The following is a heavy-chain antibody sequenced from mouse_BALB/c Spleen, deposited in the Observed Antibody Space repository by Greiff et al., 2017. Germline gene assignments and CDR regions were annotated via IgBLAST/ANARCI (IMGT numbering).Heavy chain of an antibody. CDR2: IDPANGNT. D-gene: IGHD1-2*01. CDR3: ASTTTAYYCDY. CDR1: GFNIKDTY. V-gene: IGHV14-3*02. J-gene: IGHJ2*01. Sequence: VQLQQSGAELVKPGASVKLSCTASGFNIKDTYMHWVKQRPEQGLEWIGRIDPANGNTKYDPKFQGKATITADTSSNTAYLQLSSLTSEDTAVYYCASTTTAYYCDYWGQGTTLTVSS.